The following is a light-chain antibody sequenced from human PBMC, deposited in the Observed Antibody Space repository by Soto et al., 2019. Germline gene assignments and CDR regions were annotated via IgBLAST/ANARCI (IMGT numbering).Light chain of an antibody. Sequence: QSVLTQPPSLSATPGQRVNISCSGSFSNIGGNSVSWYQQLPGTAPKLLIYDDNKRPSGIPDRFSGSKSGTSATLGITGFQTGDEADYYCGSWDSSLSAYVFGTGTKVTVL. J-gene: IGLJ1*01. CDR1: FSNIGGNS. CDR3: GSWDSSLSAYV. CDR2: DDN. V-gene: IGLV1-51*01.